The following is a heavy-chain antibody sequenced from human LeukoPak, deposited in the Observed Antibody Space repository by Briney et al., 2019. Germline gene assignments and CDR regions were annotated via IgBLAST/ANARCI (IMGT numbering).Heavy chain of an antibody. CDR2: TYYRSKWYN. Sequence: SQTLSLTCAISGDSVSSNSAAWNWIRQSPSRGLEWLGRTYYRSKWYNDYAVSVKSRITINSDTSKNQFSLQLNSVTPEDTAVYYCARSGPYGDYGDYSWFDPWDQGTLVTVSS. D-gene: IGHD4-17*01. CDR3: ARSGPYGDYGDYSWFDP. J-gene: IGHJ5*02. CDR1: GDSVSSNSAA. V-gene: IGHV6-1*01.